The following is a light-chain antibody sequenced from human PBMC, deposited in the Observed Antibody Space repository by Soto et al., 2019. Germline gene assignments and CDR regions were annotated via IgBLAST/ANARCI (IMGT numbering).Light chain of an antibody. V-gene: IGKV1-5*03. CDR2: KAS. J-gene: IGKJ1*01. CDR3: QHYSSPSWT. CDR1: QSISSW. Sequence: DIQMTQSPSILSASVGDRVTITCRASQSISSWLAWYQQKPGKAPNLLIYKASHLENGVPSRFSGSGSGTDFTLTISRLEPDDFAVYYCQHYSSPSWTFGQGTKVDIK.